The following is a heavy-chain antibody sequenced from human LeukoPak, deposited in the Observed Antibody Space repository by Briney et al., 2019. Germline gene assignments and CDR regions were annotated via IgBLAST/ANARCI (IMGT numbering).Heavy chain of an antibody. CDR3: ARDGASIDDQYYGLDV. D-gene: IGHD1-1*01. J-gene: IGHJ6*02. CDR1: GFIFRSYT. V-gene: IGHV3-30-3*01. CDR2: ISYDGSNK. Sequence: GGSLRLSCAASGFIFRSYTMHWVRQAPGKGLEWVAVISYDGSNKYYADSVKGRFTISRDNSKNTLYLQMNSLRAEDTAVYYCARDGASIDDQYYGLDVWGQGTTVTVSS.